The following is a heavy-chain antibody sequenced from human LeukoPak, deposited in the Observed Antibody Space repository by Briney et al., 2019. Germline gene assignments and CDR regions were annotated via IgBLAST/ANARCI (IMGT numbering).Heavy chain of an antibody. J-gene: IGHJ6*03. Sequence: SETLSLTCAVYGGSFSGYYWSWIRQPPGKGLEWIGEINHSGSTNCNPSLKSRVTISVDTSKNQFSLKLSSVTAADTAVYYCARDRGQLLRSNYYYYYMDVWGKGTTVTVSS. CDR1: GGSFSGYY. V-gene: IGHV4-34*01. D-gene: IGHD2-2*01. CDR2: INHSGST. CDR3: ARDRGQLLRSNYYYYYMDV.